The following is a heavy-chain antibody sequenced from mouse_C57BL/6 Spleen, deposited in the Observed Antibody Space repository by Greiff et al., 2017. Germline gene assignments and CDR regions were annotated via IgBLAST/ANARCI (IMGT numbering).Heavy chain of an antibody. CDR3: AREGNYGSSLWFAY. D-gene: IGHD1-1*01. CDR1: GYSFTDYN. Sequence: QLQQSGPELVKPGASVKISCKASGYSFTDYNMNWVKQSNGKSLEWIGVINPNYGTTSYNQKFKGKATLTVDQSSSTAYMQLNSLTSEDSAVYYCAREGNYGSSLWFAYWGQGTLVTVSA. CDR2: INPNYGTT. V-gene: IGHV1-39*01. J-gene: IGHJ3*01.